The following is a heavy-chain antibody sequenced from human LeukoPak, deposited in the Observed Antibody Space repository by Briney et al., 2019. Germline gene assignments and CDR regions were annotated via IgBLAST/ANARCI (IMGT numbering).Heavy chain of an antibody. D-gene: IGHD3-22*01. J-gene: IGHJ4*02. Sequence: GGSPRLSCAASGFTFSDYAVSWVRQAPGKGPEWVSAITGGGRTYYADSVKGRFTISRDSSKNTLYLQMNSLRAEDTAMYYCAKRGYYASGALRAPFESWGQGTLVTVSS. CDR2: ITGGGRT. V-gene: IGHV3-23*01. CDR1: GFTFSDYA. CDR3: AKRGYYASGALRAPFES.